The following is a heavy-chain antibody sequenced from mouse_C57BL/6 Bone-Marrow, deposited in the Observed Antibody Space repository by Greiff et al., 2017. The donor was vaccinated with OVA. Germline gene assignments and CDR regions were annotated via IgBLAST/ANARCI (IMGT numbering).Heavy chain of an antibody. Sequence: VQLQQSGPELVKPGASVKIPCTASGYTFTDYNMDWVQQSHGKSLEWIGDINPNNGGTIYNQKFKGKATLTVYKSSSTAYMELRSLTSEDTAVYDCARSGGSSPNYFDYWGQGTTLTVSS. CDR3: ARSGGSSPNYFDY. J-gene: IGHJ2*01. CDR2: INPNNGGT. CDR1: GYTFTDYN. D-gene: IGHD1-1*01. V-gene: IGHV1-18*01.